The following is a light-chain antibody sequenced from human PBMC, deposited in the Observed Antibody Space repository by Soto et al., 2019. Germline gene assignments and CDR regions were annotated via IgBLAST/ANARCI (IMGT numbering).Light chain of an antibody. J-gene: IGLJ2*01. CDR1: SSDVGHYDY. CDR2: DVN. CDR3: NSYSTSSTPLV. Sequence: QSVRTQPASVSGSPGQSITISCTGTSSDVGHYDYVSWYQQHPGKAPRLMIYDVNNRPSGVSNRFSGSKSGNTASLTISGLQAEDEADYYCNSYSTSSTPLVFGGGTKVTVL. V-gene: IGLV2-14*03.